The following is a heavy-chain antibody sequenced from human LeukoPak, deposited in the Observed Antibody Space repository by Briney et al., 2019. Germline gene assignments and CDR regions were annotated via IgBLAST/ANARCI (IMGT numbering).Heavy chain of an antibody. D-gene: IGHD3-10*01. Sequence: EASVKVSCKASGYTFTGYYMHWVRQAPGQGLEWMGWINPNSGGTNYAQKFQGRVTMTRDTSISTAYMELSRLRSDDTAVYYCARVVITMVRGVIPKPGAFDIWGQGTMVTVSS. CDR3: ARVVITMVRGVIPKPGAFDI. V-gene: IGHV1-2*02. CDR1: GYTFTGYY. CDR2: INPNSGGT. J-gene: IGHJ3*02.